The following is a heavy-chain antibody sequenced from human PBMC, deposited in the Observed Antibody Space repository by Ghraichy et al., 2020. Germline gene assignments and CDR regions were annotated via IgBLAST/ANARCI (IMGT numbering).Heavy chain of an antibody. V-gene: IGHV3-21*01. CDR3: ARDDSYNWKGYQA. Sequence: GGSLRLSCAASGFTFSSYSMNWVRQAPGKGLEWVSSVTRTSKYIYYADSVKGQFTISRDNAKNSLYLQMNSLRAEDTAVYYCARDDSYNWKGYQAWGQGTLVTVSS. CDR2: VTRTSKYI. J-gene: IGHJ5*02. D-gene: IGHD1-1*01. CDR1: GFTFSSYS.